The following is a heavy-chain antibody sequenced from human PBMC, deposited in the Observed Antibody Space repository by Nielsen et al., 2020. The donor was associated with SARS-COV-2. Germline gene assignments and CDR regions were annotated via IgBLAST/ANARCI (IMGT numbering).Heavy chain of an antibody. CDR1: GFTFSASG. CDR2: IYYDGVDS. CDR3: ASLGFLYGMDV. D-gene: IGHD3-3*02. Sequence: GESLKISCAASGFTFSASGMHWVRQSPGKGLEWVAFIYYDGVDSYYADSVRGRFTISRDNSKNTLYLQMNSLRDEDTAVYYCASLGFLYGMDVWGQGTTVTVSS. J-gene: IGHJ6*02. V-gene: IGHV3-33*01.